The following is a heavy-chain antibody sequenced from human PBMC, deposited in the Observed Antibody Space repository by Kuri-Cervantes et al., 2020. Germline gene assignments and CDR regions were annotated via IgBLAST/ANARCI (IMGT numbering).Heavy chain of an antibody. Sequence: GGSLRLSCAASGFSFSGYWMHWVRQAPGKGLEWVSVIYSGGSTYYADSVKGRFTISRDNSKNTLYLQMNSLRAEDTAVYYCARGVVGLRNWFDPWGQGTLVTVSS. CDR1: GFSFSGYW. D-gene: IGHD4-17*01. CDR3: ARGVVGLRNWFDP. V-gene: IGHV3-66*02. CDR2: IYSGGST. J-gene: IGHJ5*02.